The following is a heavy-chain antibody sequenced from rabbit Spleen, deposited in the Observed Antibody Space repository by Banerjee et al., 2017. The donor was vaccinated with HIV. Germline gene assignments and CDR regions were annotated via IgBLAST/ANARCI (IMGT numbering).Heavy chain of an antibody. CDR2: MNTNSGES. J-gene: IGHJ4*01. V-gene: IGHV1S45*01. Sequence: QEQLEESGGGLVKPEGSLTLTCKASGFSFNSAYDMCWVRQAPGKGLEWIACMNTNSGESVYATWAKGRFTISKTSSTTVTLQVTRLTAADTATYFCARDLVAVIGWNFNLWGQGTLVTVS. CDR3: ARDLVAVIGWNFNL. D-gene: IGHD1-1*01. CDR1: GFSFNSAYD.